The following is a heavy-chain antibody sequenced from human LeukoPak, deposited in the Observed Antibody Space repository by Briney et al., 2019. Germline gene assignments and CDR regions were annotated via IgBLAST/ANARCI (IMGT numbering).Heavy chain of an antibody. CDR2: INPNSGGT. CDR1: GYTFTGYY. V-gene: IGHV1-2*02. J-gene: IGHJ6*04. D-gene: IGHD3-3*01. Sequence: AASVKVSCKASGYTFTGYYMHWVRQAPGQGLEWMGWINPNSGGTNYAQKFQGRVTMTRDTSISTAYMELSRLRSDDTAVYYCARGGPIFGVVIMDVWGKGTTVTVSS. CDR3: ARGGPIFGVVIMDV.